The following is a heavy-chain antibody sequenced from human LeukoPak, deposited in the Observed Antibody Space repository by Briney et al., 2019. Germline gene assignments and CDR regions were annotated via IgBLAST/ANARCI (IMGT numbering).Heavy chain of an antibody. CDR1: GFTFDDYG. CDR2: INWNGGST. D-gene: IGHD5-18*01. Sequence: GGSLRLSCAASGFTFDDYGMNWVRQAPGKGLEWVSGINWNGGSTGYADSVKGRFTISRDNAKNSLYVQMNSLRAEDTAVYYCAKKLWSYGPHDAFDIWGQGTMVTVSS. CDR3: AKKLWSYGPHDAFDI. V-gene: IGHV3-20*04. J-gene: IGHJ3*02.